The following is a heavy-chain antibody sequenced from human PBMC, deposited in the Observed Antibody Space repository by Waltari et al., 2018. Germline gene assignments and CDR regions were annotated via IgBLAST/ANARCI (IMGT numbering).Heavy chain of an antibody. CDR3: ASHTLEYYSNYVGTPMDV. J-gene: IGHJ6*03. CDR1: GYTFTGYY. V-gene: IGHV1-2*02. D-gene: IGHD4-4*01. CDR2: INPNSGGT. Sequence: QVQLVQSGAEVKKPGASVKVSYKASGYTFTGYYMHWVRQAPGQGLEWMGWINPNSGGTNYAQKFQGRVTMTRDTSISTAYMELSRLRSDDTAVYYCASHTLEYYSNYVGTPMDVWGKGTTVTVSS.